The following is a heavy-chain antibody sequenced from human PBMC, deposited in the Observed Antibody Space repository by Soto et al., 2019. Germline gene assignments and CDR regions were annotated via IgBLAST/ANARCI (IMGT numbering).Heavy chain of an antibody. Sequence: EVQLVESGGGLVQPGGSLRLSCAGSGFTFRSYWMSWVRQAPGKGLEWVANIKQDGSEKYYVDSVKGRFTISRDNANNSLYLQMNSLRADDTAVYYCAKDMNSVPEYWGQGTLVTVSS. J-gene: IGHJ4*02. D-gene: IGHD1-7*01. CDR2: IKQDGSEK. CDR3: AKDMNSVPEY. CDR1: GFTFRSYW. V-gene: IGHV3-7*01.